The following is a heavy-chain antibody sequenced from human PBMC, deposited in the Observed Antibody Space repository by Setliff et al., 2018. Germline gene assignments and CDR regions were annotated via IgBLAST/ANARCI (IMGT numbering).Heavy chain of an antibody. J-gene: IGHJ4*02. CDR1: GGTFINYA. V-gene: IGHV1-69*13. Sequence: GASVKVSCKASGGTFINYAISWVRQAPGQGLEWMGGIIPIFGTANYAQKFQGRVTITADESTSTAYMELRSLSSEDTAIYFCASFLSNFSRPFDYWGQGSLVTVSS. CDR2: IIPIFGTA. D-gene: IGHD2-21*01. CDR3: ASFLSNFSRPFDY.